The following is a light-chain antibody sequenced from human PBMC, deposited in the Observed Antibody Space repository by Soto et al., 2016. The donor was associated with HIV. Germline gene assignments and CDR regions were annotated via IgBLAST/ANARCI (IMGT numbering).Light chain of an antibody. CDR1: QDISNS. V-gene: IGKV1-NL1*01. CDR3: QQYYSFPVT. CDR2: AAS. Sequence: DVQMTQSPSSLSASIGDRVTITCRASQDISNSLAWYRQKPGKAPKILLYAASKSQSGVPSRFSGSGSETDYTLTISSLQPEDFATYYCQQYYSFPVTFGQGTKLEIK. J-gene: IGKJ2*01.